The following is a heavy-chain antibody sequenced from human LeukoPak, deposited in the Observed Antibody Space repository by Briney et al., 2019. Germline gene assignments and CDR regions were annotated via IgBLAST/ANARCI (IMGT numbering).Heavy chain of an antibody. CDR2: FDPEDGET. J-gene: IGHJ4*02. D-gene: IGHD6-13*01. CDR3: AVFQQLVHTFDY. V-gene: IGHV1-24*01. CDR1: GYTLTELS. Sequence: ASVKVSCKVSGYTLTELSMHWVRQAPGKGLEWMGGFDPEDGETIYAQKFQGRVTMTEDTSTDTAYMELSSLRSEDTAVYCCAVFQQLVHTFDYWGQGTLVTVSS.